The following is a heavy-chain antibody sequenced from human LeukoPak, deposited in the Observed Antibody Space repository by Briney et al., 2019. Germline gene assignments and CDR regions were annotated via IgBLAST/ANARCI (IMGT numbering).Heavy chain of an antibody. CDR1: GFTFSSDA. J-gene: IGHJ3*02. Sequence: GGSLRLSCAASGFTFSSDAISWVRQAPGKGLEWVSGISGSGGSTYHADSVKGRFTIFRDNSKNTLYLQMNSLRAEDTAVYYCANGLHGSGTYMAFDIWGQGTVVTVSS. CDR3: ANGLHGSGTYMAFDI. V-gene: IGHV3-23*01. CDR2: ISGSGGST. D-gene: IGHD3-10*01.